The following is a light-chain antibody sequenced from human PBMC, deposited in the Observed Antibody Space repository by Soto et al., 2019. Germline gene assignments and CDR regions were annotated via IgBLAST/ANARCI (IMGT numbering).Light chain of an antibody. CDR3: LQHNSYPWT. Sequence: DIQMTQSPSAMSASVGDRVTITCLASQGISNFLAWFQQKPGKVPKRLIYGASNLQSGVPSRFSGSGSGTEFTLTISSLQPEDFATYYCLQHNSYPWTFGQGTKVDIK. CDR1: QGISNF. V-gene: IGKV1-17*03. J-gene: IGKJ1*01. CDR2: GAS.